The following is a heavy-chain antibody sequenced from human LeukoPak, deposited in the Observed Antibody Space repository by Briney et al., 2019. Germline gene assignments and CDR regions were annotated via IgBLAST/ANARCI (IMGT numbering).Heavy chain of an antibody. Sequence: SETLSLTCTVSGGSISSSSYYWGWIRQPPGKGLEWIGSIYYSGSTYYNPSLKSRVTISVDTSKNQFSLKLSSVTAADTAVYYCARDPQAVAGAFDIWGQGTMVTVSS. CDR1: GGSISSSSYY. CDR3: ARDPQAVAGAFDI. CDR2: IYYSGST. V-gene: IGHV4-39*07. J-gene: IGHJ3*02. D-gene: IGHD6-19*01.